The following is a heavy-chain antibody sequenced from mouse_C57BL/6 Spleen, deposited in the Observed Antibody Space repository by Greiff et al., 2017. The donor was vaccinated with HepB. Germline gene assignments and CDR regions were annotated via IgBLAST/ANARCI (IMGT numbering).Heavy chain of an antibody. J-gene: IGHJ1*03. CDR1: GYTFTSYG. CDR2: IYPRSGNT. D-gene: IGHD1-1*01. V-gene: IGHV1-81*01. Sequence: QVQLQQSGAELARPGASVKLSCKASGYTFTSYGISWVKQRTGQGLEWIGEIYPRSGNTYYNEKFKGKATLTADKSSSTAYMELRSLTTEDSAVYFCTRCLYYYGSSWYFDVWGTGTTVTVSS. CDR3: TRCLYYYGSSWYFDV.